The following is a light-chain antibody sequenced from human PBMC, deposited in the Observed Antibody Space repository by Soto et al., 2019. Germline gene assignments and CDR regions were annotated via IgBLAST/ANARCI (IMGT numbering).Light chain of an antibody. Sequence: QSVLTQPPSVSGAPGQRVTISCTGSSSNIGAGYDVHWYQQLPGTAPKLLIYSNSNRPSGVPDRFSGSKSGTSASLAITGLQAEDEADYYCQSYDSSLSNVFGTGTKVTVL. CDR3: QSYDSSLSNV. J-gene: IGLJ1*01. CDR1: SSNIGAGYD. CDR2: SNS. V-gene: IGLV1-40*01.